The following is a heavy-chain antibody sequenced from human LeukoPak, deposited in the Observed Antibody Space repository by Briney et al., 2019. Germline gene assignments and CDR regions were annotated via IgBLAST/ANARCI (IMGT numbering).Heavy chain of an antibody. J-gene: IGHJ4*02. V-gene: IGHV3-30-3*01. D-gene: IGHD3-10*01. CDR1: GFTFSSYA. CDR3: ARDSEDSGSYYRNPLHFDY. Sequence: GGSLRLSCAASGFTFSSYAMHWVRQAPGKGLEWVAVISYDGSNKYYADSVKGRFTISRDNSKNTLYLQMKSLRAEDTAVYYCARDSEDSGSYYRNPLHFDYWGQGTLVTVSS. CDR2: ISYDGSNK.